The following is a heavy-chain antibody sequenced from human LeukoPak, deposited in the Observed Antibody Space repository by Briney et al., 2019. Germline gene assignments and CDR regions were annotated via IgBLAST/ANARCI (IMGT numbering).Heavy chain of an antibody. CDR1: GYTFTSYG. CDR3: ARGKGFFDWLLYTGGPDNWFDP. V-gene: IGHV1-18*01. CDR2: ISAYNGNT. J-gene: IGHJ5*02. Sequence: GASVKVSCKASGYTFTSYGISWVRQAPGQGLEWMGWISAYNGNTNYAQKLQGRVTMTTDTSTSTAYMELRSLRSDDTAVYYCARGKGFFDWLLYTGGPDNWFDPWGQGTLVTVSS. D-gene: IGHD3-9*01.